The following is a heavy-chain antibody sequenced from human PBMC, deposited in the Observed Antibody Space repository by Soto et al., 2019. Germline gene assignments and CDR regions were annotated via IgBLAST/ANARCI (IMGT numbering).Heavy chain of an antibody. J-gene: IGHJ1*01. CDR2: ITGDGGST. CDR1: GFTFSNYA. CDR3: AKDSPYKGVAGDFEN. V-gene: IGHV3-23*01. D-gene: IGHD6-19*01. Sequence: EVQLSESGGALVQPGGSLRLSCAGSGFTFSNYAMSWVRQAPGKGLEWVSDITGDGGSTLYAESVKGRFTISRDDSKRTLNLQMKNLRDEDTAVYYCAKDSPYKGVAGDFENWGQGTLVTVSS.